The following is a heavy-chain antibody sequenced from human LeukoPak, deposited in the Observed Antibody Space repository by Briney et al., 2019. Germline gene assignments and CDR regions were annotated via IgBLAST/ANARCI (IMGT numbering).Heavy chain of an antibody. V-gene: IGHV3-7*01. CDR3: ATYSSLNRREFQY. D-gene: IGHD3-22*01. Sequence: PGGSLRLSCEGSGFTFSNYWMGWVRQAPGKGLQWVSHINTDGSEKYYVDSVKGRFTISRDNAKNSLYLQMNSLRAEDTAVYYCATYSSLNRREFQYWGQGTLLTVSS. CDR1: GFTFSNYW. CDR2: INTDGSEK. J-gene: IGHJ1*01.